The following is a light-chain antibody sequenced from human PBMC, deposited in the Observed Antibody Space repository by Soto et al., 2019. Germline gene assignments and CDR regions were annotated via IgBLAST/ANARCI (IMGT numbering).Light chain of an antibody. CDR1: QTVRNNY. V-gene: IGKV3-20*01. Sequence: EFVLTQSPGTLSLSPGERATLSCRASQTVRNNYLAWYQQKPGQAPRLLIYDASSRATGIPDRFSGSGSGTDFTLTISRLEPEDFAVYYCQQHGGSPITFGQGTRLEIK. CDR3: QQHGGSPIT. J-gene: IGKJ5*01. CDR2: DAS.